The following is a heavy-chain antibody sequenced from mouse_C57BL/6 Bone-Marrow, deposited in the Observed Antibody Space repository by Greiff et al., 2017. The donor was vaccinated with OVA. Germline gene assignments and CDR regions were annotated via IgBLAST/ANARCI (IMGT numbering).Heavy chain of an antibody. CDR2: ISYDGSN. J-gene: IGHJ2*01. CDR1: GYSITSGYY. CDR3: ASYDYDDGYYFDY. D-gene: IGHD2-4*01. V-gene: IGHV3-6*01. Sequence: VQLKESGPGLVKPSQSLSLTCSVTGYSITSGYYWNWIRQFPGNKLEWMGYISYDGSNNYNPSLKNRISITRDTSKNQFFLKLNSVTTEDTATYYCASYDYDDGYYFDYWGQGTTLTVSS.